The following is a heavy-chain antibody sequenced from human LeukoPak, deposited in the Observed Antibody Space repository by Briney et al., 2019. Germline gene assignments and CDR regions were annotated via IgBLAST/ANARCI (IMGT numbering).Heavy chain of an antibody. CDR1: GGSISSGGYY. CDR3: ARVIAAAGTPPVFDY. Sequence: ASETLSLTCTVSGGSISSGGYYWSWIRQPPGKGLEWIGYIYYSGSTYYNPSLKSRVTISVDTSKNQFSLKLSSVTAADTAVYYCARVIAAAGTPPVFDYWGQGTLVTVSS. J-gene: IGHJ4*02. CDR2: IYYSGST. D-gene: IGHD6-13*01. V-gene: IGHV4-30-4*01.